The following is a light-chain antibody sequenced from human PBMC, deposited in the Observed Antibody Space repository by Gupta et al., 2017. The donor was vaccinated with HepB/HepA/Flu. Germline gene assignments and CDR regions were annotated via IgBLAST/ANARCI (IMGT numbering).Light chain of an antibody. CDR3: CSYVLGNTYV. V-gene: IGLV2-23*02. CDR1: NGDVGTYTL. J-gene: IGLJ1*01. CDR2: EVA. Sequence: QSALTQPASVSGSPGQSLTIAYAGSNGDVGTYTLVSWYQQHPGTAPNLMIHEVANRPPGVSNRFSGSKSGNTASLTISGLQGEDEADYYCCSYVLGNTYVFGAGTTVTVL.